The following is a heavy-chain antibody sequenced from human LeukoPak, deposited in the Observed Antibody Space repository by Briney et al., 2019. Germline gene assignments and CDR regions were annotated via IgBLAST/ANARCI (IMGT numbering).Heavy chain of an antibody. Sequence: SVKVSCKASGGTFSSYAISWVRQAPGQGLEWMGRIIPIFGTANYAQKFQGRVTITTDESTSTAYMELSSLRSEDTAVYYCARDNGGYSSRAFDYWGQGTLVTVSP. J-gene: IGHJ4*02. CDR2: IIPIFGTA. V-gene: IGHV1-69*05. CDR1: GGTFSSYA. D-gene: IGHD6-13*01. CDR3: ARDNGGYSSRAFDY.